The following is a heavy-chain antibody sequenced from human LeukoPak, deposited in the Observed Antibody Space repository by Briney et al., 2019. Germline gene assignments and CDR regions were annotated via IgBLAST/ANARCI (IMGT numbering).Heavy chain of an antibody. D-gene: IGHD3-16*01. Sequence: GGSLRLSCAPSGFPYSNYAMSWVRQAPGKGLEWVSVISGSGVTTDYADAVMGRSTSSRDNSRNALYLQLDSLRAEDTAIYVCAKGLWGAYYYCMDVWGQGSKVTVSS. CDR1: GFPYSNYA. J-gene: IGHJ6*02. CDR2: ISGSGVTT. CDR3: AKGLWGAYYYCMDV. V-gene: IGHV3-23*01.